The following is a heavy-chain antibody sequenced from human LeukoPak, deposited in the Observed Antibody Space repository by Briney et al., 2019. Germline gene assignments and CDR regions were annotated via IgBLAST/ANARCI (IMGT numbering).Heavy chain of an antibody. CDR2: IRYDGSNK. D-gene: IGHD3-3*01. CDR1: GFTFSSYG. Sequence: GGSLRLSCAASGFTFSSYGMHWVRQAPGKGLEWVAFIRYDGSNKYYADSVKGRFTISRDNSKNTLYLQMNSLRAEDTAVYYCAKDRGSGITIFGVVTTGIDSWGQGTLVTVSS. V-gene: IGHV3-30*02. J-gene: IGHJ4*02. CDR3: AKDRGSGITIFGVVTTGIDS.